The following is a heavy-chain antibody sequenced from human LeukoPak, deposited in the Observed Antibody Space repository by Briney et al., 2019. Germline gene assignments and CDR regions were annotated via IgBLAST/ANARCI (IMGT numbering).Heavy chain of an antibody. V-gene: IGHV1-18*01. CDR3: ARSVDTAMVIPAWIDY. CDR1: GYTFTSYG. D-gene: IGHD5-18*01. CDR2: ISAYNGNT. Sequence: GASVKVSCKASGYTFTSYGISWVRQAPGQGLEWMGWISAYNGNTNYAQKLQGRVTMTTDTSTSTAYMELRSLRSDDTAVYYCARSVDTAMVIPAWIDYWGQGTLVTVSS. J-gene: IGHJ4*02.